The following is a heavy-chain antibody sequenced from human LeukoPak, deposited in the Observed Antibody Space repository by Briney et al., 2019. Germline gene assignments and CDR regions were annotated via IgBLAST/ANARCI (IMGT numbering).Heavy chain of an antibody. D-gene: IGHD5-12*01. J-gene: IGHJ4*02. CDR2: ISQDVSHK. CDR3: ARVGYNGWNFEN. V-gene: IGHV3-7*01. Sequence: GGSLRLSCAASGFTFSSYWMSWVRQAPGKGLQSVAYISQDVSHKYYVDSVKGRFTISRDNAKNSLHLEMDSLRAEDTALYYCARVGYNGWNFENWGQGTLVTVSS. CDR1: GFTFSSYW.